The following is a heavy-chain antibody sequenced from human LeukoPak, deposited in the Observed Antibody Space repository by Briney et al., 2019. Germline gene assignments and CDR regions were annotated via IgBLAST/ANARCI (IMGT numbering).Heavy chain of an antibody. Sequence: GGSLRLSCVASEFNFMSYSMHWVRQALVKGLQWVAAISYDGSNVFYGDSVKGRFTISRDNSKNTLYLQMNNLRTEDTAVYYCARIPLDGHWYFDLWGRGTLVTVSS. J-gene: IGHJ2*01. D-gene: IGHD5-24*01. CDR1: EFNFMSYS. V-gene: IGHV3-30*04. CDR2: ISYDGSNV. CDR3: ARIPLDGHWYFDL.